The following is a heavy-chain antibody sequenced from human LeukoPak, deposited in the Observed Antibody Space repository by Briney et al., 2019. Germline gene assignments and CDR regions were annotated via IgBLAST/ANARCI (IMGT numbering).Heavy chain of an antibody. Sequence: GGSLRLSCAASGSTCTNAWMNWVRQAPGKGLEWVGRIKSKSDGGTTDYAAPVKGRFTISRDDPKITLYLQMNSLKTEDTAVYYCAHGLWHYDAFDVWGQGTLVTVSS. J-gene: IGHJ3*01. CDR1: GSTCTNAW. D-gene: IGHD3-10*01. CDR3: AHGLWHYDAFDV. V-gene: IGHV3-15*01. CDR2: IKSKSDGGTT.